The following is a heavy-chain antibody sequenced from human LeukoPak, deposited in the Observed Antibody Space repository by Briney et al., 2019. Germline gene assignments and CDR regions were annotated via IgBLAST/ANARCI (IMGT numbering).Heavy chain of an antibody. CDR3: ARDERGWFDP. J-gene: IGHJ5*02. D-gene: IGHD3-10*01. CDR2: IYCSGST. CDR1: GGSISSYY. V-gene: IGHV4-59*01. Sequence: SETLSLTCTVSGGSISSYYWSWIRQPPGKGLEWIGYIYCSGSTNYNPSLKSRVTISVDTSKNQFSLKLSSVTAADTAVYYCARDERGWFDPWGQGTLVTVSS.